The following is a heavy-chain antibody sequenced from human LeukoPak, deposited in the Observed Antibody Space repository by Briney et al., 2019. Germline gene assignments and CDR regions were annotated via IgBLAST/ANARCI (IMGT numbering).Heavy chain of an antibody. Sequence: PGGSLRLSCAASGFTFSSNYMSWVRQAPGKGLEWVSVIYSGGSTYYADSVKGRFTISRDNSKNTLYLQMNSLRAEDTAVYYCARDLFGRQSDYWGQGTLVTVSS. CDR1: GFTFSSNY. J-gene: IGHJ4*02. D-gene: IGHD3-10*01. CDR2: IYSGGST. CDR3: ARDLFGRQSDY. V-gene: IGHV3-53*01.